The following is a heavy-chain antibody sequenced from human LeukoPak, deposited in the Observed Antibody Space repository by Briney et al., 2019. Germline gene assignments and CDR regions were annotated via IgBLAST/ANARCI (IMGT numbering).Heavy chain of an antibody. CDR2: ISSNGDNT. CDR3: VRGTGY. V-gene: IGHV3-64D*06. Sequence: AGGSLRLSCAASGFTFSAYLMTWVRQARGKGLEYVSAISSNGDNTYYADSVKGRFTISRDNSKNTQYLQMSSLRADDTAVYYCVRGTGYWGQGTLVTVSS. J-gene: IGHJ4*02. CDR1: GFTFSAYL.